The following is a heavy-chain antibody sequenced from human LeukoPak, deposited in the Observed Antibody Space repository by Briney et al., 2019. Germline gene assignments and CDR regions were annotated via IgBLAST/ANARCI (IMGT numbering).Heavy chain of an antibody. J-gene: IGHJ4*02. V-gene: IGHV4-4*02. CDR1: GGSIDITNY. CDR2: IAHDGTT. CDR3: TREDRPYCPFAY. Sequence: SETLSLTCGVSGGSIDITNYWSWVRQAPGKGLEWIGEIAHDGTTNYNPSLRSRVAMSFDRANNQFSLSLTSVTAADTTVYYCTREDRPYCPFAYWGQGVPVTVSS. D-gene: IGHD1-26*01.